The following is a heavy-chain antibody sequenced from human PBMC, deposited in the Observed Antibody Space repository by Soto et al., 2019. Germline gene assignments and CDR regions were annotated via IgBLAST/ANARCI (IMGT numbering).Heavy chain of an antibody. D-gene: IGHD6-13*01. CDR2: INPNSGNT. CDR3: ARRGDPGYSSSWYSYYYYYGMDV. CDR1: GYTXTSYD. J-gene: IGHJ6*02. Sequence: SXKVSCKASGYTXTSYDMTCVRQATGQGLDWIGWINPNSGNTGYAQKFQGRVTMNRNTSISTAYMEMSSLRSEDTALYYCARRGDPGYSSSWYSYYYYYGMDVWGQGTTVPVSS. V-gene: IGHV1-8*01.